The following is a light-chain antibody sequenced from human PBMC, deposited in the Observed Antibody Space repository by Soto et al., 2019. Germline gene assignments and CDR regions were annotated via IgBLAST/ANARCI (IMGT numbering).Light chain of an antibody. Sequence: QSALTQPRSVSGSPRQSVTISCTGTSSDVGDYNFVSWYQQHPGNAPKLMIYDVSKRPSGVPDRFSGSKSGNTASLTISGLQAEYEAVYYCCSYAGSYSYVFGTGTKLTVL. CDR1: SSDVGDYNF. CDR3: CSYAGSYSYV. CDR2: DVS. V-gene: IGLV2-11*01. J-gene: IGLJ1*01.